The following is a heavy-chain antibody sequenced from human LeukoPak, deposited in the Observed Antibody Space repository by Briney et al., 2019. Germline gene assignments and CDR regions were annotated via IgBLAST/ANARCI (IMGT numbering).Heavy chain of an antibody. J-gene: IGHJ6*03. CDR1: GFTFSSYA. CDR3: AKNLGFYSSSPGGGYYYYYYMDV. D-gene: IGHD6-6*01. Sequence: GGSLRLSCAASGFTFSSYAMSWVRQAPGKGLEWVSAISGSGGSTYYADSVKGRFTISRDNSKNTLYLQMNSLRAEDTAVYYCAKNLGFYSSSPGGGYYYYYYMDVWGKGTTVTVSS. V-gene: IGHV3-23*01. CDR2: ISGSGGST.